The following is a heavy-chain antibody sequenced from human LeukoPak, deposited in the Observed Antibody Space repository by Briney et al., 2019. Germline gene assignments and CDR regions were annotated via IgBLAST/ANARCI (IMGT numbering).Heavy chain of an antibody. Sequence: ASVKVSCKASGYTFTTYDINWVRQATGQGLEWMGWMNPHSGNTGYAQKFQGRVTMTRDTSISTAYMELSSLTSADMAVYYCTRAPIPGNYWGQGTLVTVSS. V-gene: IGHV1-8*01. J-gene: IGHJ4*02. CDR1: GYTFTTYD. CDR3: TRAPIPGNY. CDR2: MNPHSGNT. D-gene: IGHD3-10*01.